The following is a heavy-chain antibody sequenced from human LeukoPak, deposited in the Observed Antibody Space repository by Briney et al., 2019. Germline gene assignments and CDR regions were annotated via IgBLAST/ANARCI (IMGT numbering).Heavy chain of an antibody. D-gene: IGHD3-22*01. Sequence: SETLSLTCAVSGYSISSGYYWSWIRQPAGKGLEWIGRIYTSGSTNYNPSLKSRVTMSVDTSKNQFSLKLSSVTAADTAVYYCAREGYDSSGYYYKAFDYWGQGTLVTVSS. V-gene: IGHV4-4*07. CDR3: AREGYDSSGYYYKAFDY. CDR2: IYTSGST. J-gene: IGHJ4*02. CDR1: GYSISSGYY.